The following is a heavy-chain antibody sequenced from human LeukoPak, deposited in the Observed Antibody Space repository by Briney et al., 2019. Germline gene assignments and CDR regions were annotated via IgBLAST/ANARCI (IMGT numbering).Heavy chain of an antibody. V-gene: IGHV3-23*01. CDR2: TSGTTGDT. CDR1: RLTVCTSP. D-gene: IGHD3-22*01. CDR3: ATKTPGNYPYDY. J-gene: IGHJ4*02. Sequence: GGSLTLSCAASRLTVCTSPMIWVPQAPGKGLEWVSTSGTTGDTYYADSVKGRFTISRDNSKNTLYLQMTSLRAEDTALYYCATKTPGNYPYDYWGQGTLVIVSP.